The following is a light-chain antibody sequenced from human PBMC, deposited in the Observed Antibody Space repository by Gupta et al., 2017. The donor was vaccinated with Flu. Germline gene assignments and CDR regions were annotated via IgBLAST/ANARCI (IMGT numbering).Light chain of an antibody. CDR2: ENN. CDR3: GTWDGSRSTDV. Sequence: SVLTQPPSISAAPVQSFTISCSGSSSNIGNTYVSWYQQHPGTAPKLLMYENNKRPSGIPDRFSGSKSGTSAALGITGLQTGDEADYYCGTWDGSRSTDVFGTGTKVTVL. CDR1: SSNIGNTY. J-gene: IGLJ1*01. V-gene: IGLV1-51*02.